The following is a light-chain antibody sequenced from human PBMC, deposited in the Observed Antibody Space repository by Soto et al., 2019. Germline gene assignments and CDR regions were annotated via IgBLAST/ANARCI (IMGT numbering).Light chain of an antibody. J-gene: IGKJ5*01. Sequence: VWPQSQGPLSLSPGSSPTPSWPSSQTVSANYVAWYQQKAGQAPRLLIEGASSRATGIPARVSGRESGTEGTRTISSLQSEDFEVYYCHHYHNWPMTVGPGTRLEIK. CDR1: QTVSAN. CDR3: HHYHNWPMT. CDR2: GAS. V-gene: IGKV3-15*01.